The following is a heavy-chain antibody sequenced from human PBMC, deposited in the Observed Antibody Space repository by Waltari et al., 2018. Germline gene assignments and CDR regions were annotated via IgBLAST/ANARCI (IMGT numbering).Heavy chain of an antibody. V-gene: IGHV4-39*01. Sequence: QLQLQESGPGLVKPSETLSLTCTVSGGSISSSSYYWGWIRQPPGKGLEWIGSIYYSGSTYYNPSLKSRVTISVDTSKNQFSLKLSSVTAADTAVYYCARQSYYYDSSGYVCWFVPWGQGTLVTVSS. J-gene: IGHJ5*02. CDR1: GGSISSSSYY. D-gene: IGHD3-22*01. CDR2: IYYSGST. CDR3: ARQSYYYDSSGYVCWFVP.